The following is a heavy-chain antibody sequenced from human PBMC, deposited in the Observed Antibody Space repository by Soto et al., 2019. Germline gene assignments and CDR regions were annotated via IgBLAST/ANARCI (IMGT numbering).Heavy chain of an antibody. D-gene: IGHD3-16*01. CDR2: IYYSGST. CDR3: ARVITFGGPYFDY. CDR1: GGSISSYY. J-gene: IGHJ4*02. Sequence: PSETLSLTCTVSGGSISSYYWSWIRPPPGKGLEWIGYIYYSGSTNYNPSLKSRVTISVDTSKNQFSLKLSSVTAADTAVYYCARVITFGGPYFDYWGQGTLVTVSS. V-gene: IGHV4-59*01.